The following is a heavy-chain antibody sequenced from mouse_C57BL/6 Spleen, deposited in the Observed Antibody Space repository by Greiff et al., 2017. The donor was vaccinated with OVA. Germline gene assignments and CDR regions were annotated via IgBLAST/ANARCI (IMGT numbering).Heavy chain of an antibody. CDR3: ASRISNSWYFDV. J-gene: IGHJ1*03. CDR2: IDPSDSYT. D-gene: IGHD2-5*01. Sequence: QVQLQQPGAELVKPGASVKLSCKASGYTFTSYWMQWVKQRPGQGLAWIGEIDPSDSYTNYNQKFKGKATLTVDTSSSTAYMQLSSLTSEDSAVYYCASRISNSWYFDVWGTGTTVTVSS. CDR1: GYTFTSYW. V-gene: IGHV1-50*01.